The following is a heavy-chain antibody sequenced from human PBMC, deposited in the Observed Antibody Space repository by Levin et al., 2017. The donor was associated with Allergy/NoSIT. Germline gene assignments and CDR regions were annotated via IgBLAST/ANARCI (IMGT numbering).Heavy chain of an antibody. D-gene: IGHD6-19*01. CDR1: GFTFNTYW. J-gene: IGHJ4*02. Sequence: GGSLRLSCAASGFTFNTYWMGWLRQAPGKGPQWVANINPDGNEKYYVDSVEGRFTISRDNAKNSMYLQMNSLRVEDTAVYYCTRDGSGWSAYWGQGILVTVSS. CDR3: TRDGSGWSAY. V-gene: IGHV3-7*01. CDR2: INPDGNEK.